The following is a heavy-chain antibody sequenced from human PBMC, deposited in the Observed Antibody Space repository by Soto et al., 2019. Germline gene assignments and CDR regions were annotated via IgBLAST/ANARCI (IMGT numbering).Heavy chain of an antibody. Sequence: PSETLSLTCSVSGDSTNSYYWSWIRQPPGKGLEWIGYIFHSGSTNYNPSLRSRVTISIDTSKNQFSLKLSSVAAADTAVYYCARSISGDPWFDPWGQGTLVTVSS. CDR1: GDSTNSYY. CDR3: ARSISGDPWFDP. V-gene: IGHV4-59*01. J-gene: IGHJ5*02. CDR2: IFHSGST. D-gene: IGHD3-3*02.